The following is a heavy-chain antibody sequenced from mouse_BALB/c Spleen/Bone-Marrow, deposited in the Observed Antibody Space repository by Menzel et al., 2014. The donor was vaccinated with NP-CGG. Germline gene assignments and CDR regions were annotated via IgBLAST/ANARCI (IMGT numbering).Heavy chain of an antibody. CDR2: IDPANGNT. Sequence: VRLQQSGAELVKPGASVKLSCTASGFNIKDTYMHWVKQRPEQGLEWIGRIDPANGNTKYDPKFQGKATITADTSSNTAYLQLSSLTSEDTAVYYCARGGTTATWYFDVWGAGTTVTVSS. J-gene: IGHJ1*01. D-gene: IGHD1-2*01. CDR1: GFNIKDTY. CDR3: ARGGTTATWYFDV. V-gene: IGHV14-3*02.